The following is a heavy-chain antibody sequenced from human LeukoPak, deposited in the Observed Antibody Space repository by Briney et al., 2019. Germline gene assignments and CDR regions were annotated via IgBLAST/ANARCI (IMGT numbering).Heavy chain of an antibody. J-gene: IGHJ4*02. CDR2: ISYDGSNK. Sequence: GGSLRLSCAASGFTFSSYGTHWVRQAPGKGLEWVAVISYDGSNKYYADSVKGRFTISRDNSKNTLYLQMNSLRAEDTAVYHCAKGAMITFGGYTYFDYWGQGTLVTVSS. V-gene: IGHV3-30*18. D-gene: IGHD3-16*01. CDR1: GFTFSSYG. CDR3: AKGAMITFGGYTYFDY.